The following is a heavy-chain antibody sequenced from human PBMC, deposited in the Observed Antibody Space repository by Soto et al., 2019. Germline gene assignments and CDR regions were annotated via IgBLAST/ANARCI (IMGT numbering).Heavy chain of an antibody. CDR1: GYSISSGYY. D-gene: IGHD3-22*01. Sequence: SETLSLTCAVSGYSISSGYYWGWIRQPPGKGLEWIGSIYHSGSTYYNPSLKSRVTISVDTSKNQFSLKLSSVTAADTAVYYCARGAMIVPNYAFDIWGQGTIVTVSS. CDR3: ARGAMIVPNYAFDI. J-gene: IGHJ3*02. CDR2: IYHSGST. V-gene: IGHV4-38-2*01.